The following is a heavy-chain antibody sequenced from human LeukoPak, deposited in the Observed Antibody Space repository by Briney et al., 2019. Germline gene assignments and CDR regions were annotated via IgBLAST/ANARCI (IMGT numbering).Heavy chain of an antibody. CDR2: INHSGST. D-gene: IGHD3-10*01. Sequence: SETLSLTCAVYGGSSSGYYWSWIRQPPGKGLEWIGEINHSGSTNYNPSLKSRVTISVDTSKNQFSLKLSSVTAADTAVYYCARDYGSGSHTRLAWFDPWGQGTLVTVSS. V-gene: IGHV4-34*01. CDR3: ARDYGSGSHTRLAWFDP. J-gene: IGHJ5*02. CDR1: GGSSSGYY.